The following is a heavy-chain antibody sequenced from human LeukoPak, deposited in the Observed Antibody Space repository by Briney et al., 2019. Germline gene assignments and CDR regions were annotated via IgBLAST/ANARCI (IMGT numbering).Heavy chain of an antibody. CDR2: ISYDGSNK. CDR1: GFTFSSYA. D-gene: IGHD3-9*01. CDR3: ARDYDILTGYLDY. Sequence: GGSLRLSCAASGFTFSSYAMHWVRQAPGKGLEWVAVISYDGSNKYYADSVKGRFAISRDNSKNTLYLQMNSLRAEDTAVYYCARDYDILTGYLDYWGQGTLVTVSS. V-gene: IGHV3-30*09. J-gene: IGHJ4*02.